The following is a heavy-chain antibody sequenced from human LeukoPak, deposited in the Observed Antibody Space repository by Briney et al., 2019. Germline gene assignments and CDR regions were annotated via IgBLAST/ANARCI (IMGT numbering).Heavy chain of an antibody. CDR1: GGSISSSNW. V-gene: IGHV4-4*02. D-gene: IGHD3-22*01. Sequence: SGTLSLTCAVSGGSISSSNWWSWVRQPPGKGLEWIGEIYHSGSTNYNPSLKSRVTISVDTSKNQFSLKLSSVTAAGTAVYYCARVNREYYSDTSGYYFPWGQGTLVTVSS. J-gene: IGHJ5*02. CDR3: ARVNREYYSDTSGYYFP. CDR2: IYHSGST.